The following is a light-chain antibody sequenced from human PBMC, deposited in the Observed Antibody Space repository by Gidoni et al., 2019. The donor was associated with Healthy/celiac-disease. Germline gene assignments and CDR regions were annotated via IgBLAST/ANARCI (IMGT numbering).Light chain of an antibody. V-gene: IGKV3-15*01. Sequence: ELVMTQSPATLSVSPGERATLSCRASQSVSSNLAWYQQKPGQAPRLLIYGASTRATGIPARFSGSGSGTEFTLTISSRQSEDFAVCYCQQYNNWPYTFGQGTKLEIK. CDR3: QQYNNWPYT. CDR1: QSVSSN. CDR2: GAS. J-gene: IGKJ2*01.